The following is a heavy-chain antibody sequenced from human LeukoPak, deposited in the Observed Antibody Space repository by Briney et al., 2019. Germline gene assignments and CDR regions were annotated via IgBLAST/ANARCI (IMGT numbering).Heavy chain of an antibody. Sequence: GASVKVSCKASGYTFAGYYMHWVRQAPGQGLEWMGWINPNSGGTNYAQKFQGRVTMTRDTSISTAYMELSRLRSDDTAVYYCARAPLGDSSSWYSLDYWGQGTLVTVSS. CDR2: INPNSGGT. J-gene: IGHJ4*02. CDR3: ARAPLGDSSSWYSLDY. CDR1: GYTFAGYY. D-gene: IGHD6-13*01. V-gene: IGHV1-2*02.